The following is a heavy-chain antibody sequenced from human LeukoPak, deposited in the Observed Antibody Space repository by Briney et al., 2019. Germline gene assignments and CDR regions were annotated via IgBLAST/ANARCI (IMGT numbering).Heavy chain of an antibody. J-gene: IGHJ3*02. Sequence: PSETLSLTCTVSGGSLSSFYWSWIRQPPGKGLEWVGYIYYSGSTNYNPSLKSRVTISVDTSKNQFSLKLSSVTAADTAVYYCARHCGSRDGFDIWGQGTMVTVSS. D-gene: IGHD1-26*01. CDR3: ARHCGSRDGFDI. CDR2: IYYSGST. CDR1: GGSLSSFY. V-gene: IGHV4-59*08.